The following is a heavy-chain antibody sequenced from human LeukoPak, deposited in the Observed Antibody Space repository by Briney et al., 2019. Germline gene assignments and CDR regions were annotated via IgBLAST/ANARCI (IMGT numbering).Heavy chain of an antibody. V-gene: IGHV4-34*01. J-gene: IGHJ4*02. Sequence: KPSETLSLICDVYGGSFSGYYWSWIRQPPGKGLEWIGEIDHSGSPRYNPSLKSRVTISVDTSKNQFSLKLSSVTAADTAVYYCAREGLACDYWGQGTLVTVSS. D-gene: IGHD6-19*01. CDR2: IDHSGSP. CDR1: GGSFSGYY. CDR3: AREGLACDY.